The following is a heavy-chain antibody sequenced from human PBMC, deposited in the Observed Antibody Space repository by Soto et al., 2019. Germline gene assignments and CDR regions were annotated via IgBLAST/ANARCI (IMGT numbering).Heavy chain of an antibody. CDR2: VYYNENT. CDR3: ARRERYYGSPGWFDP. V-gene: IGHV4-39*01. CDR1: GASINNFAYY. J-gene: IGHJ5*01. D-gene: IGHD3-10*01. Sequence: SETLSLTCSVSGASINNFAYYWGWIRQPPGKGLEWIGTVYYNENTYYNPSLKSRVAISVDTAKNQFSLNLRSVTAADTAIYFCARRERYYGSPGWFDPWGQGTLVTSPQ.